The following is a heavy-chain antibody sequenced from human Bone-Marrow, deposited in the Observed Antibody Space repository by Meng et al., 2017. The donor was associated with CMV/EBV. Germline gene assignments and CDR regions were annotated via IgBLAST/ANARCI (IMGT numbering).Heavy chain of an antibody. Sequence: GESLKISCAASGFTVSSNYMSWVRQAPGKGLEWVSVIYSGSSTYYADSVKGRFTISRDNSKNTLYLQMNSLRAEDTAVYYCARGSSSPRAFDIWGQGTMVTVSS. CDR1: GFTVSSNY. J-gene: IGHJ3*02. D-gene: IGHD6-6*01. CDR3: ARGSSSPRAFDI. V-gene: IGHV3-66*02. CDR2: IYSGSST.